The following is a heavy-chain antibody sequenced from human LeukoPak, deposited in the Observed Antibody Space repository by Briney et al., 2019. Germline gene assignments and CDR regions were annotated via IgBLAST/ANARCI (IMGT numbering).Heavy chain of an antibody. J-gene: IGHJ4*02. CDR3: AKDRDYSMIVVVITPGGDY. CDR1: GFTVSSNY. D-gene: IGHD3-22*01. Sequence: GGSLRLSCAASGFTVSSNYMSWVRQAPGKGLEWVSVIYSGGSTYYADSVKGRFTISRHNSKNTLYLQMNSLRAEDTAVYYCAKDRDYSMIVVVITPGGDYWGQGTLVTVSS. CDR2: IYSGGST. V-gene: IGHV3-53*01.